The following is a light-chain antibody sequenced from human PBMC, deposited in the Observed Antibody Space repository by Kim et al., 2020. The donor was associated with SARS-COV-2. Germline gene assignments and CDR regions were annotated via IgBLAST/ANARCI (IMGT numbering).Light chain of an antibody. Sequence: SASRGDRVTIPCRASQGISSYLAWYQQKPGKAPKLLIYAASTLQSGVPSRFSGSGSGTDFTLTISCLQSEDFATYYCQQYYSYPYSFGQGTKLEI. CDR3: QQYYSYPYS. J-gene: IGKJ2*03. CDR1: QGISSY. V-gene: IGKV1-8*01. CDR2: AAS.